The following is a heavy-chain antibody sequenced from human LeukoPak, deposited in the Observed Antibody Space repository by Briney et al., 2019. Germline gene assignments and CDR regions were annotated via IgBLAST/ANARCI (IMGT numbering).Heavy chain of an antibody. J-gene: IGHJ4*02. V-gene: IGHV4-38-2*01. CDR1: GYSISSGYY. D-gene: IGHD4-23*01. Sequence: TSETLSLTCAVSGYSISSGYYWGWIRQPPGKGLEWIGSIYHSGSTYYNPSLKSRVTISVDTSKNQFSLKLSSVTAADTAVYYCASTVVTRVDYWGQGTLVTVSS. CDR3: ASTVVTRVDY. CDR2: IYHSGST.